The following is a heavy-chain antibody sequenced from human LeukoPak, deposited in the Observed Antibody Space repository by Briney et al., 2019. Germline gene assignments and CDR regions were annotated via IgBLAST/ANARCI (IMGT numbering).Heavy chain of an antibody. CDR2: INHSGST. Sequence: PSETLSLTCAVYGGSFSGYYWSWIRQPPGKGLEWIGEINHSGSTNYNPSLKSRVTISVDTSKNQFSLKLSSVTAADTAVYYCARYGIVAVPAAIKRNWFDPWGQGTLVTVSS. V-gene: IGHV4-34*01. CDR3: ARYGIVAVPAAIKRNWFDP. D-gene: IGHD2-2*01. J-gene: IGHJ5*02. CDR1: GGSFSGYY.